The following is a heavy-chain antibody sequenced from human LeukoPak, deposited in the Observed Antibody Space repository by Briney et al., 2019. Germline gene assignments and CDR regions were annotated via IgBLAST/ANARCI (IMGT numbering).Heavy chain of an antibody. Sequence: GGSLRLSCAASGFTFDDYGMSWVRQAPGKGLGWVSGINWNGGSTGYADSVKGRFTISRDNAKNSLYLQMNSLRAEDTALYYCARGLEDNWNDVPGDYWGQGTLVTVSS. V-gene: IGHV3-20*04. CDR1: GFTFDDYG. CDR3: ARGLEDNWNDVPGDY. J-gene: IGHJ4*02. CDR2: INWNGGST. D-gene: IGHD1-20*01.